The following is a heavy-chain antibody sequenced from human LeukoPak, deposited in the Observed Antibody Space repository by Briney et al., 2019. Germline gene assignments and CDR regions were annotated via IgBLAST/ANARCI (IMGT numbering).Heavy chain of an antibody. V-gene: IGHV7-4-1*02. CDR3: ARDMVRGVIIVSNWFDP. D-gene: IGHD3-10*01. Sequence: GASVKVSCKASGYTFTSYAMNWVRQAPGQGLEWTGWINTNTGNPTYAQGFTGRFVFSLDTSVSTAYLQISSLKAEDTAVYYCARDMVRGVIIVSNWFDPWGQGTLVTVSS. J-gene: IGHJ5*02. CDR2: INTNTGNP. CDR1: GYTFTSYA.